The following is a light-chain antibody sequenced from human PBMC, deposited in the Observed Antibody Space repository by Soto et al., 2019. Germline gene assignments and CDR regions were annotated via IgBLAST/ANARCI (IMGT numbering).Light chain of an antibody. CDR1: QSVLYSSDNKNY. Sequence: DIVMTQSPDSLAVSLGERATINCKSSQSVLYSSDNKNYLAWYQHKPGQPPKLLIYWASTRESGVPDRFSGGGSVTDFTLTISSLQAEDVAVYYCQQYYSTPRTFGQGTKVEIK. V-gene: IGKV4-1*01. CDR3: QQYYSTPRT. J-gene: IGKJ1*01. CDR2: WAS.